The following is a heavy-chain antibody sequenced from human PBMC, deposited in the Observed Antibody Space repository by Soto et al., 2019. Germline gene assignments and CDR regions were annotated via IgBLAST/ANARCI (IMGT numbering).Heavy chain of an antibody. CDR3: AHSRRNGGGHYYFDY. V-gene: IGHV2-5*02. CDR2: TFWDDDK. D-gene: IGHD2-8*01. Sequence: SGPTLVNPTQTLTLTCTFSGFSLSTSGVGVGWIRQPPEKALEWLALTFWDDDKRYSPSLKSRLTITKDTSKNQVALTMTNLDPVDTGTYYCAHSRRNGGGHYYFDYWGQGTLVTVSS. CDR1: GFSLSTSGVG. J-gene: IGHJ4*02.